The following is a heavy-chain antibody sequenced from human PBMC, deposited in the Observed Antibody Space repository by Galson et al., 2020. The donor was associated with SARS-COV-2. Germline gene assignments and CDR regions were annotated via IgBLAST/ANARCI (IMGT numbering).Heavy chain of an antibody. V-gene: IGHV3-23*01. J-gene: IGHJ4*02. CDR3: VKDVGSGWGYYVGS. CDR1: GFSFSTYA. D-gene: IGHD6-19*01. CDR2: LNSRGDST. Sequence: GESLKISCAASGFSFSTYAMGWVRQAPGKGLEWISTLNSRGDSTYYADSVKGRFTISRDNSKNTLSLQMNSLRAEDTAVYYCVKDVGSGWGYYVGSWGQGTLVTVSA.